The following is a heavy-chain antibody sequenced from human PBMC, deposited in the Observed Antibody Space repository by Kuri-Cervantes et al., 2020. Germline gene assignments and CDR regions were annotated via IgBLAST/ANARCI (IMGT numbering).Heavy chain of an antibody. Sequence: GGSLRLSCKGSGYNFTSYWIGWVRQMPGRGLEWMGFIYPGDTDTRYSPSFQGQVTISADKSINTAYLQWSSLKASDTAMYYCARPAAPRYCSGGSRPPGWFDPWGQGTLVTVSS. CDR2: IYPGDTDT. D-gene: IGHD2-15*01. J-gene: IGHJ5*02. CDR1: GYNFTSYW. CDR3: ARPAAPRYCSGGSRPPGWFDP. V-gene: IGHV5-51*01.